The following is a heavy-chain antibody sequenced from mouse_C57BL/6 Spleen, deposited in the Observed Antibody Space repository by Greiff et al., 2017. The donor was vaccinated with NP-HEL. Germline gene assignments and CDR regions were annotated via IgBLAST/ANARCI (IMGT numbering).Heavy chain of an antibody. CDR2: INPSSGYT. CDR1: GYTFTSYT. V-gene: IGHV1-4*01. Sequence: QVQLKQSGAELARPGASVKMSCKASGYTFTSYTMHWVKQRPGQGLEWIGYINPSSGYTKYNQKFKDKATLTADKSSSTAYMQLSSLTSEDSAVYYSARPITTVVDFDYWGQGTTLTVSS. CDR3: ARPITTVVDFDY. J-gene: IGHJ2*01. D-gene: IGHD1-1*01.